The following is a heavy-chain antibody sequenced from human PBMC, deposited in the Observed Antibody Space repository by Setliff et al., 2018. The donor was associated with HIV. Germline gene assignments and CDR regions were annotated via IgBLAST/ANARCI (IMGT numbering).Heavy chain of an antibody. CDR3: ARDLSSVYAFDI. Sequence: SATLSLTCTVSGGSISRFYWSWIRKPPGKGLEWIGRIYTSGSTTYNPSLKSRVTMSVDTSKNQFSLKLSSVTAAETAVYYCARDLSSVYAFDIWGQGTMVTVSS. CDR2: IYTSGST. J-gene: IGHJ3*02. CDR1: GGSISRFY. D-gene: IGHD6-19*01. V-gene: IGHV4-4*07.